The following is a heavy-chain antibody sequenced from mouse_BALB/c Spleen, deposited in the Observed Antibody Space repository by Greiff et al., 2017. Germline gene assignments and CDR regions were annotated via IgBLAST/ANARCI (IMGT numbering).Heavy chain of an antibody. CDR3: ARWTYDYDQGYFDV. Sequence: EVQLVESGPGLVKPSQSLSLTCTVTGYSITSDYAWNWIRQFPGNKLEWMGYISYSGSTSYNPSLKSRISITRDTSKNQFFLQLNSVTTEDTATYYCARWTYDYDQGYFDVWGAGTTVTVSA. CDR1: GYSITSDYA. CDR2: ISYSGST. D-gene: IGHD2-4*01. J-gene: IGHJ1*01. V-gene: IGHV3-2*02.